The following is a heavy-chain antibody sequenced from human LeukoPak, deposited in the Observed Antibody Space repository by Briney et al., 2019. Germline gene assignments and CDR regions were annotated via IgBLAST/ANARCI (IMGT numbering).Heavy chain of an antibody. D-gene: IGHD4-17*01. CDR1: GGSISNDNYY. CDR2: IHFSGST. CDR3: ARNYGDYIFDF. J-gene: IGHJ4*02. Sequence: PSETLSLTCTVSGGSISNDNYYWSWIRQHPGKGLEWIGYIHFSGSTYYNPSLKSRVTISVDTSKNQFSLKLSSVTAADTAVYYCARNYGDYIFDFWGQGTLVTVSS. V-gene: IGHV4-31*03.